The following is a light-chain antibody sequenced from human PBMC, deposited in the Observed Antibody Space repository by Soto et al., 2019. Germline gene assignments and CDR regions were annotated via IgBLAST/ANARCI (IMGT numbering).Light chain of an antibody. CDR3: QQYCGSPLFT. J-gene: IGKJ3*01. Sequence: EIVLTQSPGTLSLSPGERGILSCRASQSVSSSYLAWYQQKPGQAPRLLIYGASNRASVIPDRFSGSGSGTDFTLTISRLEPEDFAVYYCQQYCGSPLFTFGAGTTVDIK. V-gene: IGKV3-20*01. CDR2: GAS. CDR1: QSVSSSY.